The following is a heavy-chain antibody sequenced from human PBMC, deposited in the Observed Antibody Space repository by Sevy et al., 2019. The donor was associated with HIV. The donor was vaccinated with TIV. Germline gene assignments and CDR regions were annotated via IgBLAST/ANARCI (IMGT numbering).Heavy chain of an antibody. CDR2: FNPNSGST. CDR3: ARSLLGYSGSYYGGYYFDY. Sequence: ASVKVSCKASGYTFTSSYMNWVRQAPGQGLEWMGIFNPNSGSTTYAQKFQGRVTMTRDTSSSTVYMELSSLRSEDTAVYYCARSLLGYSGSYYGGYYFDYWDQGTLVTVSS. CDR1: GYTFTSSY. V-gene: IGHV1-46*01. D-gene: IGHD1-26*01. J-gene: IGHJ4*02.